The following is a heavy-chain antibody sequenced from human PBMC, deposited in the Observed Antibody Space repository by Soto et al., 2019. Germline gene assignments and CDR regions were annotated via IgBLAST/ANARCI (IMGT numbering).Heavy chain of an antibody. CDR1: GFTFSNAW. CDR2: IKSKTDGGTT. V-gene: IGHV3-15*01. D-gene: IGHD3-22*01. CDR3: TTEITMRPTF. J-gene: IGHJ4*02. Sequence: WGALRLSSAAAGFTFSNAWMIWVRHAPGKGLEWVGRIKSKTDGGTTDYAVPVNGRFTISRDDSKNTLSLQLTSLKTEDTAVYYCTTEITMRPTFWGQGTLVTVSS.